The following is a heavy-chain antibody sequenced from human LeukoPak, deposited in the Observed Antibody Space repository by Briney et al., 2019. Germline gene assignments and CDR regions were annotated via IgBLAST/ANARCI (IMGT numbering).Heavy chain of an antibody. D-gene: IGHD3-3*01. CDR1: GFTFSSYA. V-gene: IGHV3-30*01. J-gene: IGHJ4*02. Sequence: GGSLRLSCAASGFTFSSYAMHWVRQAPGKGLEWVAVISYDGSNKYYADSVKGRFTISRDNSKNTLYLQTNSLRAEDTAVYYCASTRYWGQGTLVTVSS. CDR2: ISYDGSNK. CDR3: ASTRY.